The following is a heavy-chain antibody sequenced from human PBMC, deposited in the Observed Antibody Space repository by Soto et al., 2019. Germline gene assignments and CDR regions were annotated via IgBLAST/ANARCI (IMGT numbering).Heavy chain of an antibody. CDR3: ADVLLGR. CDR2: IYSAGST. CDR1: GFTVSSNY. V-gene: IGHV3-66*01. Sequence: EVQLVESGGGLVQPGGSLRLSCAASGFTVSSNYMSWVRQAPGKGLEWVSVIYSAGSTNYADSVKGRFTISRDNSKNMLYLKMSSLRAEDAAVYYCADVLLGRWGQGTLVTVSS. D-gene: IGHD2-21*01. J-gene: IGHJ4*02.